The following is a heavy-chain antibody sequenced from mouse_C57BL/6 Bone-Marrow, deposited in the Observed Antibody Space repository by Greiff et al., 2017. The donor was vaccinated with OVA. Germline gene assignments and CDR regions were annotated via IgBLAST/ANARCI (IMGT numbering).Heavy chain of an antibody. J-gene: IGHJ2*01. CDR2: IHPNSGST. Sequence: VQLQESGAELVKPGASVKLSCKASGYTFTSYWMHWVKQRPGQGLEWIGMIHPNSGSTNYNEKFKSKATLTVDKSSSTAYMQLSSLTSEDSAVYYCARKGVVVDYWGQGTTLTVSS. D-gene: IGHD1-1*01. CDR1: GYTFTSYW. CDR3: ARKGVVVDY. V-gene: IGHV1-64*01.